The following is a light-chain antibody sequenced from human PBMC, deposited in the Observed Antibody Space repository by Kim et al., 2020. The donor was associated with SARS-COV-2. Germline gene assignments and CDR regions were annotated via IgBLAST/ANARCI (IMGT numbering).Light chain of an antibody. CDR2: DVS. Sequence: GQSVAIPCTGTSRVVGVYTYVSWYQQHPGKAPKRMIYDVSKRPSGVPDRFSGSKSGNTASLTISGLQAEDEADYYCCSYVGSYTYVFGTGTKVTVL. J-gene: IGLJ1*01. V-gene: IGLV2-11*01. CDR1: SRVVGVYTY. CDR3: CSYVGSYTYV.